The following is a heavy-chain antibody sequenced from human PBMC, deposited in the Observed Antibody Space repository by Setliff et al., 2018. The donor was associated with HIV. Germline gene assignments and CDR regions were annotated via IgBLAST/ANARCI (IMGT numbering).Heavy chain of an antibody. D-gene: IGHD3-22*01. J-gene: IGHJ5*02. CDR2: INHSGST. CDR1: GGSFSDYF. CDR3: ARSVRHRTVTMIVGRFDP. V-gene: IGHV4-34*01. Sequence: PSETLSLTCAVYGGSFSDYFWTWIRQPPGKGLEWIGDINHSGSTNYNPSLKSRVTISVDTSKNQFSLKLSSVTAADTAVYYCARSVRHRTVTMIVGRFDPWGQGALVTVSS.